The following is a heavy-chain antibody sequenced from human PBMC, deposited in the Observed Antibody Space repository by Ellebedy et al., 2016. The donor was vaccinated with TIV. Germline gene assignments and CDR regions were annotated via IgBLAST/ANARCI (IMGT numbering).Heavy chain of an antibody. J-gene: IGHJ2*01. CDR3: AGRFYGDNRHSNWYFNV. CDR2: ISTGGSS. V-gene: IGHV4-4*07. Sequence: GSLRLSXTLSGDSINNYYWRWVRQSAGQGLAWVGRISTGGSSHYNPSLKSRVSMSVDTSKNQFSLKLTSVTAADTALYYCAGRFYGDNRHSNWYFNVWGRGTLVTVSS. D-gene: IGHD4-23*01. CDR1: GDSINNYY.